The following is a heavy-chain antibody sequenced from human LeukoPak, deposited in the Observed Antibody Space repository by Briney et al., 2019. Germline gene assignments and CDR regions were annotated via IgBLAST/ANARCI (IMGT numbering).Heavy chain of an antibody. CDR2: INHRGRT. CDR1: GGSLSYYY. D-gene: IGHD5-24*01. Sequence: PSETLSLTCAVYGGSLSYYYWNWIRQPPGKGLEWIGEINHRGRTSFNPSLNSRLTISVDTSKNQISLKLTSVSAADTAVYYCAKIEGGDGHNWEVPGWFDPWGQGTLVTVSS. V-gene: IGHV4-34*01. J-gene: IGHJ5*02. CDR3: AKIEGGDGHNWEVPGWFDP.